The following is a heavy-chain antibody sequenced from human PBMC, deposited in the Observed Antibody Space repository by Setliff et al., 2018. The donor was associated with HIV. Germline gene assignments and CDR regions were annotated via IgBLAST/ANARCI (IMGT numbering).Heavy chain of an antibody. Sequence: ASVKVSCKASGYTFISYGISWMRQAPGQGPEWMGWISVDNGDTNYAQKVQGRVSVTTDTSTSTAYMELRSLRFDDTAVYYCTRTSSSRPDAFDIWGQGTMVTVSS. CDR3: TRTSSSRPDAFDI. V-gene: IGHV1-18*04. J-gene: IGHJ3*02. CDR2: ISVDNGDT. D-gene: IGHD6-13*01. CDR1: GYTFISYG.